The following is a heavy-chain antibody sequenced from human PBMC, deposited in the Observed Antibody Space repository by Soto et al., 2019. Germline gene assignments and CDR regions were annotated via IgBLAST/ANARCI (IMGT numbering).Heavy chain of an antibody. CDR3: ARVGNYGDSPYYNYGSDV. Sequence: PVGSLRLSCTASGFVFLNYAFHWVRQAPGKGLEWVAVISFDGSDLFHADSVKGRFTISRDNSRDTLYLQMSSLRADDTAVYYCARVGNYGDSPYYNYGSDVWGQGTTVTVSS. CDR2: ISFDGSDL. CDR1: GFVFLNYA. D-gene: IGHD4-17*01. V-gene: IGHV3-30-3*01. J-gene: IGHJ6*02.